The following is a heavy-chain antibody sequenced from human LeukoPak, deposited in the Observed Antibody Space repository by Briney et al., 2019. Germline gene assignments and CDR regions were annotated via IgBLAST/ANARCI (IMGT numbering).Heavy chain of an antibody. CDR3: ARTIAVAGTPYYFDY. J-gene: IGHJ4*02. CDR1: GFAFSSYS. CDR2: ISSSSSYI. D-gene: IGHD6-19*01. Sequence: GGSLRLSCAASGFAFSSYSMNWVRQAPGKGLEWVSSISSSSSYIYYADSVKGRFTISRDNAKNSLYLQMNSLRAEDTAVYYCARTIAVAGTPYYFDYWGQGTLVTVSS. V-gene: IGHV3-21*01.